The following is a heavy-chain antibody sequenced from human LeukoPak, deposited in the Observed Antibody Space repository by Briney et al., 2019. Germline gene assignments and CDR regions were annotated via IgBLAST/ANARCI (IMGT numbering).Heavy chain of an antibody. J-gene: IGHJ2*01. CDR1: GGSISSYY. Sequence: PSETLSLTCTVSGGSISSYYWGWLRQRPGKGLECLGSIYYSGSTYYNPSLKSRVTISVDTSKNQFSLTLSSVTAADTAVYYCARPYDSSGYYYEDWYFDLWGRGTLVTVSS. CDR2: IYYSGST. D-gene: IGHD3-22*01. V-gene: IGHV4-39*01. CDR3: ARPYDSSGYYYEDWYFDL.